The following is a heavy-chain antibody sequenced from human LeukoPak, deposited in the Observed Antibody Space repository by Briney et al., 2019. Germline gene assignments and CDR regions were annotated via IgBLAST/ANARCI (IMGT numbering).Heavy chain of an antibody. Sequence: SETLSLTCTVSGGSISSYYWSWIRQPPGKGLEWIGYIYYSGSTNYNPSPKSRVTISVDTSKNQFSLKLSSVTAADTAVYYCARTTRDGYNRFDYWGQGTLVTVSS. CDR2: IYYSGST. D-gene: IGHD5-24*01. CDR1: GGSISSYY. J-gene: IGHJ4*02. V-gene: IGHV4-59*01. CDR3: ARTTRDGYNRFDY.